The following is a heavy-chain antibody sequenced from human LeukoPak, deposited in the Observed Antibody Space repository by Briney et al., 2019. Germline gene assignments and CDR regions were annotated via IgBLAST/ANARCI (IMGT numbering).Heavy chain of an antibody. CDR2: ISYDGSNK. D-gene: IGHD3-10*01. V-gene: IGHV3-30*18. Sequence: GGSLRLSCAASGFTFSSYGMHWVRQAPGKGLEWVAVISYDGSNKYYADPVKGRFTISRDNSKNTLYLQMNSLRAEDTAVYYCAKDTGKAVDAFDIWGQGTMVTVSS. CDR1: GFTFSSYG. J-gene: IGHJ3*02. CDR3: AKDTGKAVDAFDI.